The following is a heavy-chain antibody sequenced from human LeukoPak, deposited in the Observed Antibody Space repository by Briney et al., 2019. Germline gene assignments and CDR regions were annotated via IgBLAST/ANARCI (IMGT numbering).Heavy chain of an antibody. Sequence: ASVKVSCKASGYTFTWYYMHWVRQAPGQGLEWMGIINPSGGSARYAQKFQGRVTMTSDTSTSTVYMEVSSLRCEDTAVYYCARLADYDSSGYLSYWGQGTLVTVSS. V-gene: IGHV1-46*01. CDR1: GYTFTWYY. D-gene: IGHD3-22*01. J-gene: IGHJ4*02. CDR2: INPSGGSA. CDR3: ARLADYDSSGYLSY.